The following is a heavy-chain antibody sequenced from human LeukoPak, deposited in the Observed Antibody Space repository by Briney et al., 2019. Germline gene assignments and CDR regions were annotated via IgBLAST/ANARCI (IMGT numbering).Heavy chain of an antibody. D-gene: IGHD1-1*01. CDR3: ARLGTTWNYFDY. Sequence: PSETLSLTCAVYGGSFSGYYWSWIRQPPGKGLEWIGEINHSGSTNYNPSLKSRVTISVDTSKNQFSLKLSSVTAADTAVYYCARLGTTWNYFDYWGQGTLVTVSS. V-gene: IGHV4-34*01. CDR1: GGSFSGYY. J-gene: IGHJ4*02. CDR2: INHSGST.